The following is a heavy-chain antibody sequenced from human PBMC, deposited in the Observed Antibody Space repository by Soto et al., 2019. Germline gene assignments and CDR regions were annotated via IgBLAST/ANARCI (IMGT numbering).Heavy chain of an antibody. CDR1: GFTFSSYG. D-gene: IGHD4-17*01. V-gene: IGHV3-33*01. J-gene: IGHJ6*02. Sequence: GGSLRLSCAASGFTFSSYGMHWVRQAPGKGLEWVAVIWYDGSNKYYADSVKGRFTISRDNSKNTLYLQMNSLRAEDTAVYYCARDRHMTTRSYYYYGMDVWGQGTTVTVSS. CDR3: ARDRHMTTRSYYYYGMDV. CDR2: IWYDGSNK.